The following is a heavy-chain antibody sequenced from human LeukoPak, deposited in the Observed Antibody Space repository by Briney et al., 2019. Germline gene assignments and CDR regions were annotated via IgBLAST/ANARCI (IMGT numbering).Heavy chain of an antibody. CDR2: IWYDGSDK. J-gene: IGHJ4*02. V-gene: IGHV3-33*01. Sequence: PGGSLRLSCAASGFDFRNYGMHWVRQAPGKGLEWVAVIWYDGSDKYYVDSVKGRFTISRDNSENTLYLQMNSLRAEDTAVYYCARAAILYDSSGYSYYFDYWGQGTLVTVSS. CDR3: ARAAILYDSSGYSYYFDY. D-gene: IGHD3-22*01. CDR1: GFDFRNYG.